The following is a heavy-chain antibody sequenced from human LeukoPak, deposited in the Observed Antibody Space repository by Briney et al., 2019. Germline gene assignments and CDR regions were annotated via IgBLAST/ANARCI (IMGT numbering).Heavy chain of an antibody. CDR2: IDGPGRGT. D-gene: IGHD2-21*01. V-gene: IGHV3-74*01. Sequence: PGGSLRLSCEVSGFTPSHFWMHGVRQAPGKGLEWVARIDGPGRGTVYADSVKGRFTFPRDNAKNTLSLQMNSLRHDDTAMYYCVRDLFPDAFDIWGQGTRVTVSS. CDR3: VRDLFPDAFDI. J-gene: IGHJ3*02. CDR1: GFTPSHFW.